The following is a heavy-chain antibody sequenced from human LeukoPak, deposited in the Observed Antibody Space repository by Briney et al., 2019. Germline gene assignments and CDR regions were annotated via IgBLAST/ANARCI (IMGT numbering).Heavy chain of an antibody. CDR3: ARGDFWSGYFDY. Sequence: GGSLRLSCAASGFTFSSYSMNWVRQAPGKGLEWVSSISSSSSYIYYADSVKGRFTISRDNAKNLLYLQMNSLRAEDTAVYYCARGDFWSGYFDYWGQGTLVTVSS. D-gene: IGHD3-3*01. CDR1: GFTFSSYS. J-gene: IGHJ4*02. CDR2: ISSSSSYI. V-gene: IGHV3-21*01.